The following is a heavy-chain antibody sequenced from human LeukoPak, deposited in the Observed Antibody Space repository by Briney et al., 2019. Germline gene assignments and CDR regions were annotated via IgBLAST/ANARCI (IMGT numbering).Heavy chain of an antibody. D-gene: IGHD5-18*01. CDR2: IYYSGST. CDR3: ARGLDTAMARTFDY. Sequence: SETLSLTCTVSGGSISSYYWSWIRQPPGKGLEWIGYIYYSGSTNYNPSLKSRVTISVDTSKNQFSLKLSSVTAADTAVYYCARGLDTAMARTFDYWGQGTLVTVSS. V-gene: IGHV4-59*12. CDR1: GGSISSYY. J-gene: IGHJ4*02.